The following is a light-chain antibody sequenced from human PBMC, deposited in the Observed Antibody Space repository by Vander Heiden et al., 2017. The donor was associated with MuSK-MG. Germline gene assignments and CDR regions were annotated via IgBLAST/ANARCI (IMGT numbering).Light chain of an antibody. J-gene: IGLJ1*01. V-gene: IGLV2-14*03. CDR1: SSDVGGDNY. CDR3: SSFTSSSTQV. Sequence: SALTPPASVSGSAGPSITISCTGTSSDVGGDNYVSWYQQHPGKAPKVVIYDVSNRPSGVSNGVSGSKSGNMASLTISGLQAEDEADYYCSSFTSSSTQVFGTGTKVTVL. CDR2: DVS.